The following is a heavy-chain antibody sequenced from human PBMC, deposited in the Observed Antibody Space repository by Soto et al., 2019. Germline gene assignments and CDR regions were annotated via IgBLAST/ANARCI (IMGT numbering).Heavy chain of an antibody. D-gene: IGHD1-26*01. CDR3: GKASGESYPGSRVFEY. CDR1: GFTFSSYA. CDR2: ITNTGGDK. J-gene: IGHJ4*02. V-gene: IGHV3-23*01. Sequence: QRLSCAASGFTFSSYAMSWVSQAPGKGLERVSVITNTGGDKVDADSVKGRFTISRDNSKNTLYLQMNSLRAEDAAIYYCGKASGESYPGSRVFEYWGQGARV.